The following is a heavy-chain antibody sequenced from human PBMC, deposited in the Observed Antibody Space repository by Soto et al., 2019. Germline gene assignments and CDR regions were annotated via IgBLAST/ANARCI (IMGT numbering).Heavy chain of an antibody. D-gene: IGHD3-3*01. CDR1: GGSISSGGYY. CDR2: IYYSGST. Sequence: SETLSLTCTVSGGSISSGGYYWSWIRQHPGKGLEWIGYIYYSGSTYYNPSLKSRVTISVDTSKNQFSLKLSSVTAADTAVYYCVRGRFLEWPANFDYWGPGTRVTRSS. V-gene: IGHV4-31*03. J-gene: IGHJ4*02. CDR3: VRGRFLEWPANFDY.